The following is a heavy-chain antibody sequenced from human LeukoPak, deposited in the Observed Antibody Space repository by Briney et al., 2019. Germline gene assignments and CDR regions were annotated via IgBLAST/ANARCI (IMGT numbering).Heavy chain of an antibody. V-gene: IGHV4-39*01. CDR1: GGSISSSSYY. J-gene: IGHJ4*02. CDR2: MYYRGST. CDR3: ARLSYNWNTGY. Sequence: PSGTLSLTCTVSGGSISSSSYYWGWIRQPRGKGLEWIGSMYYRGSTTYTPSSTGPLSISIHTSKNQFSLKLTSVTAADTAVYYCARLSYNWNTGYWGQGTLVTVSS. D-gene: IGHD1/OR15-1a*01.